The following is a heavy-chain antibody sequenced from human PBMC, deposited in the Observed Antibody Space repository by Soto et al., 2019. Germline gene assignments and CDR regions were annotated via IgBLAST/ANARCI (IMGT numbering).Heavy chain of an antibody. CDR1: GGSFSGYY. J-gene: IGHJ4*02. V-gene: IGHV4-34*01. Sequence: SETLSLTCAVYGGSFSGYYWSWIRQPPGKGLEWIGEINHSGSTNYNPSLKSRVTRSVDTSKNQFSLKLSSVTAADTAVYYCARTLWIPFDYWGQGTLVTVSS. CDR2: INHSGST. CDR3: ARTLWIPFDY. D-gene: IGHD5-12*01.